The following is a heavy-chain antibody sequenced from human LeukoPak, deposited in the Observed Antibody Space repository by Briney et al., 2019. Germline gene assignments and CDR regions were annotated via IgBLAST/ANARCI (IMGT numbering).Heavy chain of an antibody. J-gene: IGHJ6*02. V-gene: IGHV3-33*01. CDR1: GFTFSSYG. D-gene: IGHD3-22*01. Sequence: PGRSLRLSCAASGFTFSSYGMHWVRQAPGKGLEWVAVIWYDGSNKYYADSVKGRFTISRDNSKNTLYLQMNSLRAEDSAVYYCARDYPDYDSSGYLSYGMDVWGQGTTVTVS. CDR3: ARDYPDYDSSGYLSYGMDV. CDR2: IWYDGSNK.